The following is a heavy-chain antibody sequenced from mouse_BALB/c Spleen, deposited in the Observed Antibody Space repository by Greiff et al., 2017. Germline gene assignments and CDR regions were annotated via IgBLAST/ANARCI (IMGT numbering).Heavy chain of an antibody. CDR2: INPSTGYT. J-gene: IGHJ3*01. D-gene: IGHD2-3*01. CDR3: ARLGDGYYGFAY. V-gene: IGHV1-7*01. CDR1: GYTFTSYW. Sequence: VQLQQSGAELAKPGASVKMSCKASGYTFTSYWMHWVKQRPGQGLEWIGYINPSTGYTEYNQKFKDKATLTADKSSSTAYMQLSSLTSEDSAVYYCARLGDGYYGFAYWGQGTLVTVSA.